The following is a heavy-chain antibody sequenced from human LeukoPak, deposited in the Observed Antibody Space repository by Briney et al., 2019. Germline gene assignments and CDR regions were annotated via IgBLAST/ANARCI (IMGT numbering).Heavy chain of an antibody. D-gene: IGHD2-2*01. J-gene: IGHJ6*02. CDR2: MNPNSGNT. CDR3: AREWRTSTVVVPAAMGDYYYGMDV. V-gene: IGHV1-8*02. Sequence: ASVKVSCKASGGTFSSYAISWVRQATGQGLEWMGWMNPNSGNTGYAQKFQGRVTMTRNTSISTAYMELSSLRSEDTAVYYCAREWRTSTVVVPAAMGDYYYGMDVWGQGTTVTVSS. CDR1: GGTFSSYA.